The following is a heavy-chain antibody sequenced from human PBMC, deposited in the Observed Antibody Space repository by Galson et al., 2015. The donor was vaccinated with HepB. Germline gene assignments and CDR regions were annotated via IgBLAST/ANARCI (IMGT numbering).Heavy chain of an antibody. D-gene: IGHD4-17*01. CDR3: ARDPRPYGDYVAPHY. CDR1: GFTFSSYW. J-gene: IGHJ4*02. Sequence: SLRLSCAASGFTFSSYWMHWVRQAPGKGLVWVSRTNSDGSNTIYADSVEGRFTVSRDNAKNTLYLQMNSLRAEDTAVYYCARDPRPYGDYVAPHYWGQGTLVTVSS. CDR2: TNSDGSNT. V-gene: IGHV3-74*01.